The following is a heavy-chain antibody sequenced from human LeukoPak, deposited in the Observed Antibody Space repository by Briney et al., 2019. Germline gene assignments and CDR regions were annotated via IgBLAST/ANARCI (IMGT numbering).Heavy chain of an antibody. CDR3: VKDLTGGFDY. CDR2: ISSNGGST. V-gene: IGHV3-64D*06. CDR1: GFTFSSYA. J-gene: IGHJ4*02. D-gene: IGHD7-27*01. Sequence: GGSLRLSCSASGFTFSSYAVHWVRRAPGKGLEYVSAISSNGGSTYYADSVKGRFTISRDNSKNTLYLQMSSLRAEDTAVYYCVKDLTGGFDYWGQGTLVTVSS.